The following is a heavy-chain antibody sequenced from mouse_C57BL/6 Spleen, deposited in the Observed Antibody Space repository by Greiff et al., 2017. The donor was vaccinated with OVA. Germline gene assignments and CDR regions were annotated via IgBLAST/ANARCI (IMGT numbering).Heavy chain of an antibody. CDR1: GYTFTDYY. Sequence: EVKLQQSGPELVKPGASVKISCKASGYTFTDYYMNWVKQSHGKSLEWIGDINPNNGGTSYNQKFKGKATLTVDKSSSTAYMELRSLTSEDSAVYYCAPYYASFAYWGQGTLVTVSA. J-gene: IGHJ3*01. CDR2: INPNNGGT. V-gene: IGHV1-26*01. D-gene: IGHD2-10*01. CDR3: APYYASFAY.